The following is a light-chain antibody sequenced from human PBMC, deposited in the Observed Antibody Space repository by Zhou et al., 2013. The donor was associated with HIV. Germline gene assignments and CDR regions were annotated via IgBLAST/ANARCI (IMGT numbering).Light chain of an antibody. CDR2: AAS. Sequence: DIQMTQSPSSLSASVGDRVTIACRASQNINTFLNWYQQKPGKAPELLIYAASSLQSGVPSRFSGSGSGTDFTLTISSLQPEDFATYYCQHYNTFPPTFGGGTKVAI. V-gene: IGKV1-39*01. J-gene: IGKJ4*01. CDR3: QHYNTFPPT. CDR1: QNINTF.